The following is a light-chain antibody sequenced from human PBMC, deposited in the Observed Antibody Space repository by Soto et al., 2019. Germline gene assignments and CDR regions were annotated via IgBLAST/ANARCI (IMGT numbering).Light chain of an antibody. Sequence: QSVLTRPPSASGSPGQSVTISCTGTKNDIGVYDLVSWYQHHPGKAPRLIIYEVVQRPSGVPDRFSGSKSGNTASLTVSGLQAADEADYFCKSYAGSNTYVFGSGTKVTVL. CDR1: KNDIGVYDL. V-gene: IGLV2-8*01. J-gene: IGLJ1*01. CDR2: EVV. CDR3: KSYAGSNTYV.